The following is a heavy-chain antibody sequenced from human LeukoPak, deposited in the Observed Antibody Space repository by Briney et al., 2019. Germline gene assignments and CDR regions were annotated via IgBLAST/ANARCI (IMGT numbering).Heavy chain of an antibody. J-gene: IGHJ6*03. D-gene: IGHD2-2*01. CDR3: ARGDCSSISCYAYYYYYYMDV. CDR1: GFTFSSYE. Sequence: GGSLRLSCAASGFTFSSYEMNWVRQAPGKGLEWVSYISSSGSTIYYADSVKGRFTISRDNAKNSLYLQMNSLRAEDTAVYYCARGDCSSISCYAYYYYYYMDVWGKGTTVTVSS. V-gene: IGHV3-48*03. CDR2: ISSSGSTI.